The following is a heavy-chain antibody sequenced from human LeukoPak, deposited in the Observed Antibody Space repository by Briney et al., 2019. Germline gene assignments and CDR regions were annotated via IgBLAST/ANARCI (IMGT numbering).Heavy chain of an antibody. CDR1: GFTFSSYS. CDR2: ISSSSSYI. V-gene: IGHV3-21*01. Sequence: PGGSLRLSCAASGFTFSSYSMNWVRQAPGKGLEWVSSISSSSSYIYYADSVKGRFTISRDNAKNSLYLQMNSLRAEDTAVYYCASTAADTWWFDPWGQGTLVTVSS. J-gene: IGHJ5*02. D-gene: IGHD6-13*01. CDR3: ASTAADTWWFDP.